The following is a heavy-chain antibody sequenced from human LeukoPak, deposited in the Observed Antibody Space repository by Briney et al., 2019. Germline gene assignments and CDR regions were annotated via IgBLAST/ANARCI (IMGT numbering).Heavy chain of an antibody. CDR3: AREPYGDYNPHFDY. CDR2: IYYSGST. D-gene: IGHD4-17*01. CDR1: GGSISSYY. Sequence: SETLSLTCTVDGGSISSYYWSWIRQPPGKGLEWNGYIYYSGSTNYNPSLKSRVTISVDTSKNQFSLKLSSVTAADTAVYYCAREPYGDYNPHFDYWRQGTLVTVSS. V-gene: IGHV4-59*01. J-gene: IGHJ4*02.